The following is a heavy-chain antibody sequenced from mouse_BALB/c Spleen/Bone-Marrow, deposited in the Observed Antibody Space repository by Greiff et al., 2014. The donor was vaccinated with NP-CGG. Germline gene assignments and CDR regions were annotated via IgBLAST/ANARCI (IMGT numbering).Heavy chain of an antibody. J-gene: IGHJ1*01. Sequence: QVQLQQPGAELMKPGASVKISCMATGYTFSNYWIEWIRQRPGHGLEWIGEILPGSGSTYYNENFKGKATFTADTSSNTAYMQLSSLTSADSAVYYCARVIYSYFDVWGAGTTVTVSS. V-gene: IGHV1-9*01. CDR1: GYTFSNYW. CDR2: ILPGSGST. CDR3: ARVIYSYFDV.